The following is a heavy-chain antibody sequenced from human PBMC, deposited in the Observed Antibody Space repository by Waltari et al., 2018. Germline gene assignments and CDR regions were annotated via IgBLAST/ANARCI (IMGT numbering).Heavy chain of an antibody. Sequence: EVQLVESGGGLVQPGGSLRLSCVVPGFTFSNHWMSWVRQAPGKGLEWVANIKQDGSEKYYVDSVKGRFTISRDNTENSLYLQMNSLRAEDTAVYYCARDTSRRYYYDSWGQGTLVTVSS. CDR1: GFTFSNHW. CDR3: ARDTSRRYYYDS. J-gene: IGHJ4*02. CDR2: IKQDGSEK. V-gene: IGHV3-7*03.